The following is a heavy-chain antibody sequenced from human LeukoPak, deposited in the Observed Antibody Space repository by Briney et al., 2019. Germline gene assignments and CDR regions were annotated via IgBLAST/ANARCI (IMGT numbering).Heavy chain of an antibody. CDR2: IYSGDST. J-gene: IGHJ4*02. D-gene: IGHD3-10*01. CDR1: GFTVSGDS. V-gene: IGHV3-53*01. Sequence: TGGSLRLSCAASGFTVSGDSMSWVRQAPGKGLEWVSLIYSGDSTYYADSVKGRFTISRDNSKNTLYLQMNSLRAEDTAMYYCATVSGGDYFDYWGQGTLVTVSS. CDR3: ATVSGGDYFDY.